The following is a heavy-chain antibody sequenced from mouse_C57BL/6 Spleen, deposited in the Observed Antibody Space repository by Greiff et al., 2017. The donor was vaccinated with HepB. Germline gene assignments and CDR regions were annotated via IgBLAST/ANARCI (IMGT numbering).Heavy chain of an antibody. J-gene: IGHJ4*01. Sequence: QVQLQQPGAELVKPGASVKMSCKASGYTFTSYWITWVKQRPGQGLEWIGDIYPGSGSTNYNEKFKSKATLTVDTSSSTAYMQLISLTSEDSAVYGCARGYCGSSLYAMDYWYQGNSVTGAS. CDR1: GYTFTSYW. V-gene: IGHV1-55*01. D-gene: IGHD1-1*01. CDR3: ARGYCGSSLYAMDY. CDR2: IYPGSGST.